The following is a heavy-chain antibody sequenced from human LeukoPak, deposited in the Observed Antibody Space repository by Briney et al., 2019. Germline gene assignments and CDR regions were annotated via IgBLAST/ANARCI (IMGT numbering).Heavy chain of an antibody. CDR3: PSGIDQQLTYYYYMDV. Sequence: SETLSLTCTVSGGSITSDNYYWGWIRQSPGKGLEWIGTIAYSGSTYYNPSLKSRVAMSVDTSKNQFSLKLSSVTAADTAVYYCPSGIDQQLTYYYYMDVWGKGTTVTVSS. CDR2: IAYSGST. CDR1: GGSITSDNYY. D-gene: IGHD6-13*01. J-gene: IGHJ6*03. V-gene: IGHV4-39*01.